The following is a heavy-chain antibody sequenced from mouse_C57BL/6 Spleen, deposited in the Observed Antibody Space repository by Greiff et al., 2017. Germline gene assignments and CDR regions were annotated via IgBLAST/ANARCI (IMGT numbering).Heavy chain of an antibody. CDR2: ISYDGSN. V-gene: IGHV3-6*01. CDR3: AREVTTVFDY. D-gene: IGHD1-1*01. Sequence: EVQRVESGPGLVKPSQSLSLTCSVTGYSITSGYYWNWIRQFPGNKLEWMGYISYDGSNNYNPSLKNRISITRDTSKNQFFLKLNSVTTEDTATYYCAREVTTVFDYWGQGTTLTVSS. CDR1: GYSITSGYY. J-gene: IGHJ2*01.